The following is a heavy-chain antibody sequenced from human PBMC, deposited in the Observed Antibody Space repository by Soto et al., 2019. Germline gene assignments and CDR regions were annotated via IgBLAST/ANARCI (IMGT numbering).Heavy chain of an antibody. J-gene: IGHJ4*02. D-gene: IGHD3-9*01. CDR2: IYHSGST. CDR3: ARGDYDILTGYYTYYFDY. CDR1: GGSISSGGYS. Sequence: SETLSLTCAVSGGSISSGGYSWSWIRQPPGKGLEWIGYIYHSGSTYYNPSLKSRVTISVDRSKNQFSLKLSSVTAADTAVYYCARGDYDILTGYYTYYFDYWGQGTLVTVSS. V-gene: IGHV4-30-2*01.